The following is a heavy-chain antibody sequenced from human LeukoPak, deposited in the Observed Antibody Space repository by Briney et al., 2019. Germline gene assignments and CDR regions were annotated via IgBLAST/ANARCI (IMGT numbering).Heavy chain of an antibody. D-gene: IGHD1-26*01. CDR1: GFSFSSYG. CDR2: ISGGGGST. J-gene: IGHJ4*02. CDR3: AKGLRKVGATSEVDY. Sequence: GGSLRLSCAASGFSFSSYGMTWVRQAPGKGLEWVSSISGGGGSTNSADSVKGRFTISRDNSKNTLYLQVNSLRAEDTAVYYCAKGLRKVGATSEVDYWGQGTLVTVSS. V-gene: IGHV3-23*01.